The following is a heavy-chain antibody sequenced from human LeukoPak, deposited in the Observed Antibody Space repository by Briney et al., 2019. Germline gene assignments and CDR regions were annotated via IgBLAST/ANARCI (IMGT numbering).Heavy chain of an antibody. V-gene: IGHV3-7*01. CDR2: IKEDGSAK. CDR3: ARVGATTWY. J-gene: IGHJ4*02. D-gene: IGHD1-26*01. Sequence: GGSLRLSCAASGFTFSSYAMSWVRQAPGKGLEWVANIKEDGSAKYYMDSVKGRFTISRDNAKNSLYLQMNSLRAEDTAVYYCARVGATTWYWGQGTLVTVSS. CDR1: GFTFSSYA.